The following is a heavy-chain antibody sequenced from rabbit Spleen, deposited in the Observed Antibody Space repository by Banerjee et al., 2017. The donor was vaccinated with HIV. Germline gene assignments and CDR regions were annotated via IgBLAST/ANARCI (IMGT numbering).Heavy chain of an antibody. Sequence: QEQLVESGGGLVTPGGSLTLTCKASGFDLSTYYMCWVRQAPGKGLEWIACIYAGGSGNTYSATWAKGRFTISRTSSTTVALQMTSLTAADTATYFCARDLVGVIGWNFYLWGQGTLVTVS. CDR3: ARDLVGVIGWNFYL. V-gene: IGHV1S45*01. CDR2: IYAGGSGNT. J-gene: IGHJ4*01. D-gene: IGHD1-1*01. CDR1: GFDLSTYY.